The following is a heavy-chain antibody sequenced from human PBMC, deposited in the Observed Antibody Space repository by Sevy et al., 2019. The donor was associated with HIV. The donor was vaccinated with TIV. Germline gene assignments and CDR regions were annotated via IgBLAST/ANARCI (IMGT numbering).Heavy chain of an antibody. CDR2: ISSSSSAI. CDR1: GFTFSSYS. CDR3: ARVQYYHYVWGSYRYDY. J-gene: IGHJ4*02. Sequence: GGSLRLSCAASGFTFSSYSMNWVRQAPGKGLEWLSYISSSSSAIYYADSVKGRFTISRDNAKNSLYLQMNSLRDEDTAVYFCARVQYYHYVWGSYRYDYWGRGTLVTVSS. V-gene: IGHV3-48*02. D-gene: IGHD3-16*02.